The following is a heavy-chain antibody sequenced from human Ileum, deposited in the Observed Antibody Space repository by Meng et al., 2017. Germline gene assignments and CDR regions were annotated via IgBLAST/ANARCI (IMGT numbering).Heavy chain of an antibody. Sequence: RLPCAGPVLFQPSGSLLFDRAVFCDTIGNRNCWSWLPQPLRKWLGWIGEISNSVQTVHSLYIKRPFVVPLTKSTNQFPLTLISVIDTDTAMYYCARERIRELRLFDSWGQGTLVTVSS. CDR2: ISNSVQT. V-gene: IGHV4-4*02. J-gene: IGHJ4*02. CDR3: ARERIRELRLFDS. CDR1: CDTIGNRNC. D-gene: IGHD3-10*01.